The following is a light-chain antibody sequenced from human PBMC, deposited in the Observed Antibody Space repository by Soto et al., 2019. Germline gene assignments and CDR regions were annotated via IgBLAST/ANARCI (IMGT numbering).Light chain of an antibody. Sequence: DIQMTQSPSSLSASVGDRVTITCRASQSISSYLNWYQQKPGKAPKVLIYAASSLQSGVPSRFSGIGSGTDFTLSISSLQPEDFATYYCQPSYSGPLTFGGGPKVDIK. CDR3: QPSYSGPLT. J-gene: IGKJ4*01. V-gene: IGKV1-39*01. CDR1: QSISSY. CDR2: AAS.